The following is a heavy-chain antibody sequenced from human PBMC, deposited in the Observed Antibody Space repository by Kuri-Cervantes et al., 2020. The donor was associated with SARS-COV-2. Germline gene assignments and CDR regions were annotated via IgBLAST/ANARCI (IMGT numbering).Heavy chain of an antibody. Sequence: GESLKISCAASGFNFNRTDMHWVRQAPGKGLEWVAVISHDGKNKKCIASGKGRFTISRDNSQNTLYLHMKSLRSEDTAMYYCAKDRVGVQDFWGQGTPVTVSS. CDR2: ISHDGKNK. D-gene: IGHD2-21*01. J-gene: IGHJ4*02. CDR1: GFNFNRTD. V-gene: IGHV3-30*18. CDR3: AKDRVGVQDF.